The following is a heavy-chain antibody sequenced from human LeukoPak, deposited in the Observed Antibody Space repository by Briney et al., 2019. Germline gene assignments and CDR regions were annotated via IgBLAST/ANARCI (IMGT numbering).Heavy chain of an antibody. D-gene: IGHD3-16*01. CDR1: GFIFNQYC. J-gene: IGHJ4*02. CDR3: ARDPRGDFVWGHRFDY. Sequence: GGSLRLSCGASGFIFNQYCMGWVRQAPGMGPEWVSYISTSGGSTYYSASAKGRFTISRDNARNSLFLHLRRLTAEDTAVYYCARDPRGDFVWGHRFDYWGQGVLVTVSS. CDR2: ISTSGGST. V-gene: IGHV3-11*01.